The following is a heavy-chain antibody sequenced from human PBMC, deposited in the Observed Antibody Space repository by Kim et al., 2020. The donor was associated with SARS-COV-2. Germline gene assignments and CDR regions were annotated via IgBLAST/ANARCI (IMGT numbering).Heavy chain of an antibody. CDR2: IYYSGST. J-gene: IGHJ5*02. D-gene: IGHD3-3*01. CDR3: ARDLVGHERRITIFGGGFGP. Sequence: SETLSLTCTVSGVSISSGGYYWSWIRQHPGKGLEWIGYIYYSGSTYYNPSLKSRVTISVDTSKNEFSLKLSSVTAADTAVYYCARDLVGHERRITIFGGGFGPWGQETLVAVSS. CDR1: GVSISSGGYY. V-gene: IGHV4-31*03.